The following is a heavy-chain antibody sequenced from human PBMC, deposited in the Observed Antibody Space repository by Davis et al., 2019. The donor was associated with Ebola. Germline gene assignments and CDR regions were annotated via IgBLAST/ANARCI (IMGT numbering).Heavy chain of an antibody. CDR3: AKDLHSSTWYNYCDN. V-gene: IGHV3-23*01. D-gene: IGHD6-13*01. J-gene: IGHJ4*02. CDR1: GFTFSSYW. Sequence: SLKISCAASGFTFSSYWMSWVRQGPGKGLEWVSTMSGSGSSGDTRYAGSVKGRFTISRDNSKNTLYLQMNSLGAEDTAVYYCAKDLHSSTWYNYCDNWGQGTLVTVSS. CDR2: MSGSGSSGDT.